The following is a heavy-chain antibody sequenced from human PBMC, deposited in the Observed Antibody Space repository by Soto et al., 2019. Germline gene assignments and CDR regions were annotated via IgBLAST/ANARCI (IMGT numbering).Heavy chain of an antibody. J-gene: IGHJ6*02. D-gene: IGHD2-21*01. CDR2: IDPSDSYT. CDR3: ARLPRVGGLYSSAMDV. V-gene: IGHV5-10-1*03. Sequence: EVQLVQSGAEVKKPGESLRISCKGSGYTFTNYWISWVRQMPGNGLEWMGKIDPSDSYTKYSPPFEGHVTISADKSISTAHLQWTPLKASDTAMYYCARLPRVGGLYSSAMDVWGQGTTVTVSS. CDR1: GYTFTNYW.